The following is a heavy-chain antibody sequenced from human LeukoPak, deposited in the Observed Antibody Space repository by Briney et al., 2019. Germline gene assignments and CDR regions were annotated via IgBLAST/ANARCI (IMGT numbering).Heavy chain of an antibody. V-gene: IGHV4-39*07. CDR3: ASVVGLNWFDP. CDR2: IYYSGST. D-gene: IGHD2-15*01. CDR1: GFSISSSSYY. Sequence: SETLSLTCTVSGFSISSSSYYWGWIRQPPGKGLEGIGSIYYSGSTYYNSSLKSRVTISVDTSKNQFSLKLSSVTDADTAVYYCASVVGLNWFDPWGQGTLVTVSS. J-gene: IGHJ5*02.